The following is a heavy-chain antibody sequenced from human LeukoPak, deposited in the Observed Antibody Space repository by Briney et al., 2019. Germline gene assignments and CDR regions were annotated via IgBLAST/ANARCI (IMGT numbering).Heavy chain of an antibody. CDR2: INSHVTST. CDR3: ANDSGSGSYYDY. Sequence: QAGRSLRPSCAPAAFTFISYWMPWVRQAPGKGLGWVSRINSHVTSTSDADYVKGRFTISRDNAKNTLYLQMNRQRAEDTAVYYCANDSGSGSYYDYWGQGTLVTVS. D-gene: IGHD3-10*01. J-gene: IGHJ4*02. V-gene: IGHV3-74*01. CDR1: AFTFISYW.